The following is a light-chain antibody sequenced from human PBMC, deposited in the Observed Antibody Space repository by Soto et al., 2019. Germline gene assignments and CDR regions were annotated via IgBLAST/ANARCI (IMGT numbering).Light chain of an antibody. Sequence: DIQMTQSPSSLSASVGDRVTITCRASQSIRTDLGWYQQKPGKAPKRLISAASTLQSGVPSRFSGSGSGTEFTLTISSLQPEDFATYFCLQHNSYPLTFGGGTKVEIK. CDR2: AAS. V-gene: IGKV1-17*01. CDR3: LQHNSYPLT. CDR1: QSIRTD. J-gene: IGKJ4*01.